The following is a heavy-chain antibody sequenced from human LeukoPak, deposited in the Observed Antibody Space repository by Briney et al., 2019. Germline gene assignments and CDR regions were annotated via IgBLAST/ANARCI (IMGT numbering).Heavy chain of an antibody. CDR1: GFTFNSYN. CDR2: IASSASYI. V-gene: IGHV3-21*01. CDR3: ARGDAYGF. J-gene: IGHJ4*02. Sequence: PGGSLRPSCAASGFTFNSYNMNWVRQAPGKGLEWVSSIASSASYIYYADSVKGRFTISRDNAKNSLYLQLNSLRAEDTAIYYCARGDAYGFWGQGTQVTVSS. D-gene: IGHD3-10*01.